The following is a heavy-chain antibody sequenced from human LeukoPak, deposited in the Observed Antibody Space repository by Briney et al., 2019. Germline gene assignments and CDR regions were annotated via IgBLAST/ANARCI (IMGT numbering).Heavy chain of an antibody. J-gene: IGHJ4*02. Sequence: PSETLSFTCTVSGGSISSYYWSWIRQPPGKGLEWIGYIYYSGSTNYNPSLKSRVTISLDTSKNQFSLKLSSVTAADTAVYYCARSELLWFGGVNSGFDYWGQGTLVTVSS. V-gene: IGHV4-59*01. D-gene: IGHD3-10*01. CDR3: ARSELLWFGGVNSGFDY. CDR1: GGSISSYY. CDR2: IYYSGST.